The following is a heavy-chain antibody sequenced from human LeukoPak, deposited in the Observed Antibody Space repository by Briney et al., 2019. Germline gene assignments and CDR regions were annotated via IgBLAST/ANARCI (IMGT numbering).Heavy chain of an antibody. CDR2: INSDGSST. J-gene: IGHJ3*02. CDR1: GFTFSSYW. Sequence: GGSLRLSCAASGFTFSSYWMHWVRQAPGKGLVWVSRINSDGSSTSYADSVKGRFTISRDNAKNTLYLQMNSLRAEDTAVYYCASAYGDYDAFDIWGQGTMVTVSS. V-gene: IGHV3-74*01. D-gene: IGHD4-17*01. CDR3: ASAYGDYDAFDI.